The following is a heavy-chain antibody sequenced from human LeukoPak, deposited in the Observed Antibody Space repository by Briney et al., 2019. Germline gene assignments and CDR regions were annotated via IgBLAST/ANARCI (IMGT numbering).Heavy chain of an antibody. J-gene: IGHJ4*02. CDR1: GFSFRSYW. CDR2: IDSDGRSA. Sequence: PGGSLRLSCAASGFSFRSYWMHWVRQAPGKGLVWVSRIDSDGRSASYADSVTGRFTMSRDNAKNTLYLQMNGLRAEDTAVYYCVRDVWGDRDGFFEYWGQGTLVIVSS. CDR3: VRDVWGDRDGFFEY. V-gene: IGHV3-74*01. D-gene: IGHD2-21*01.